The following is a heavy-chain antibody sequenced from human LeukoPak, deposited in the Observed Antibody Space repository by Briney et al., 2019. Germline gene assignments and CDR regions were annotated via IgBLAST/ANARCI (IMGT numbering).Heavy chain of an antibody. J-gene: IGHJ4*02. D-gene: IGHD3-10*01. V-gene: IGHV4-34*01. CDR1: GGSFSGYY. CDR2: INHSGST. CDR3: ARHDVEFDYGSGSYYRTQFDY. Sequence: SETLSLTCAVYGGSFSGYYWSWIRQPPGKGLEWIGEINHSGSTNYNPSLKSRVTISVDTSKNQFSLKLSSVTAADTAVYYCARHDVEFDYGSGSYYRTQFDYWGQGTLVTVSS.